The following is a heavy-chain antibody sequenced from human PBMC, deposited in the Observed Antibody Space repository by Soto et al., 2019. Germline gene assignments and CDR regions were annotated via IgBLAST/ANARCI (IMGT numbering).Heavy chain of an antibody. Sequence: GGSLRLSCAGSGLGFSNYWIHRVRQAPGKGLAWVSRISRDGSSIAYADSVKGRFTISRDFAKNTVYLQMDSLGAEDTALYYSARESSGYLSYFDYWGQGSLVTVSS. J-gene: IGHJ4*02. V-gene: IGHV3-74*01. CDR1: GLGFSNYW. D-gene: IGHD5-12*01. CDR3: ARESSGYLSYFDY. CDR2: ISRDGSSI.